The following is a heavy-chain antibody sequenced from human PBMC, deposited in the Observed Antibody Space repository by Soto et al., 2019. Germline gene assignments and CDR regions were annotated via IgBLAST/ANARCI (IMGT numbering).Heavy chain of an antibody. V-gene: IGHV3-23*01. CDR1: GSTFSSYA. CDR2: ISGSGGST. CDR3: ARRGSGSYYDY. J-gene: IGHJ4*02. Sequence: EVQLLESGGGLVQPGGSLRLSCAASGSTFSSYAMRWVRQAPVKGLEWVSAISGSGGSTYYADSVKGRFTISRDNSKNTRYLQMNSLRAEDTAVYYCARRGSGSYYDYWGQGTLVTVSS. D-gene: IGHD1-26*01.